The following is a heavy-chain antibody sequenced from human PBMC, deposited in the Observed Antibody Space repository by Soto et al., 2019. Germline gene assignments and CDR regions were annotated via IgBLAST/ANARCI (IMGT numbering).Heavy chain of an antibody. CDR1: GGSISSYY. CDR2: IYYSGST. V-gene: IGHV4-59*01. Sequence: SETLSLTCTVSGGSISSYYWSWIRQPPGKGLEWIGYIYYSGSTNYNPSLKSRVTISVDTSKNQFSLKLSSVTTADTAVYYCARVAFWSGYSPNWFDPWGQGTLVTVSS. D-gene: IGHD3-3*01. J-gene: IGHJ5*02. CDR3: ARVAFWSGYSPNWFDP.